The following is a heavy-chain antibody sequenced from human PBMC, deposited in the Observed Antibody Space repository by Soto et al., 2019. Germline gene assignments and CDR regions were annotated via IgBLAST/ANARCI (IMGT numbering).Heavy chain of an antibody. V-gene: IGHV4-34*01. D-gene: IGHD6-13*01. CDR1: GGSFSDYY. CDR2: INQSGSG. Sequence: QVQLQQWGAGLLKPSETLSLTCAVYGGSFSDYYWSWIRQPPGKGLEWIGEINQSGSGNYNPSLKSRVPISLDRTKTQFSLRLSSVTAADTAVYYCARVLGARIAASNWFDPWGQGTLVTVSS. CDR3: ARVLGARIAASNWFDP. J-gene: IGHJ5*02.